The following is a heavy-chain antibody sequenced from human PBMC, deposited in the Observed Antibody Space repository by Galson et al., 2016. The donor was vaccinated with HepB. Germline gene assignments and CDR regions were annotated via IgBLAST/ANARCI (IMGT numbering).Heavy chain of an antibody. CDR1: GGSINNYY. Sequence: ETLSLTCTVSGGSINNYYWAWIRQPPGKGLEWIGNIYYSGSTSYNPSLNRRVTISLDTSRKRFSLRLNSVTAADTAMYYCAGSGGDYDTQKFDYWGQGTLVTVSS. J-gene: IGHJ4*02. CDR2: IYYSGST. V-gene: IGHV4-59*01. CDR3: AGSGGDYDTQKFDY. D-gene: IGHD4-17*01.